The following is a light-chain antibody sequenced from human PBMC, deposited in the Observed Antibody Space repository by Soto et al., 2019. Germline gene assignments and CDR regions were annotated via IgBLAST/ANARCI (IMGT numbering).Light chain of an antibody. CDR3: QQSYSTT. Sequence: IQMTQSQSSLSASVGDRVTITCRASQSISSYLNWYQQKPGKAPKLLIYAASSLQSGVPSRFSGSGSGTDFTLTISSLQPEDFATYYCQQSYSTTFGQGTKVDI. V-gene: IGKV1-39*01. CDR1: QSISSY. CDR2: AAS. J-gene: IGKJ1*01.